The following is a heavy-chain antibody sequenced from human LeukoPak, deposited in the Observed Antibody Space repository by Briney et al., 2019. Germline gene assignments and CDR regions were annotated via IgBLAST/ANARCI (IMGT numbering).Heavy chain of an antibody. Sequence: ASVKVSCKASGYTFTSYGISWVRQAPGQGLEWMGGIIPIFGTANYAQKFQGRVTITADESTSTAYMELSSLRSEDTAVYYCAESNYDFTYWGQGTLVTVSS. V-gene: IGHV1-69*13. D-gene: IGHD3-3*01. CDR1: GYTFTSYG. CDR3: AESNYDFTY. CDR2: IIPIFGTA. J-gene: IGHJ4*02.